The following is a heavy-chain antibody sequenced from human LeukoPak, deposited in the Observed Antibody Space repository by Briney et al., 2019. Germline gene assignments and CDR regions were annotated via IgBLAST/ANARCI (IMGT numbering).Heavy chain of an antibody. CDR1: GYSFSSYW. CDR2: IYPDDSYT. J-gene: IGHJ1*01. Sequence: GESLKISCKGLGYSFSSYWIGWVRQMPGKGLEWMGIIYPDDSYTTYSPSFQGQVTITANNSIDPAYLHWSSLKAADTAMYYCARGDSIGYYSGFQHWGQGSLVIVSS. CDR3: ARGDSIGYYSGFQH. D-gene: IGHD3-22*01. V-gene: IGHV5-51*01.